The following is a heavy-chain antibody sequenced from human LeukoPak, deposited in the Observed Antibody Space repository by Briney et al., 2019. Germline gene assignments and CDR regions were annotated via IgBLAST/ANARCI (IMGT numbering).Heavy chain of an antibody. Sequence: SETLSLTCTVSGGSISSYYWSWIRQPPGKGLEWIGYIYYSGSTYYNPSLKSRVTISVDTSKNQFSLKLSSVTAADTAVYYCARQDSSGWYGRFYPLDWGQGTLVTVSS. V-gene: IGHV4-59*08. CDR1: GGSISSYY. J-gene: IGHJ4*02. CDR2: IYYSGST. CDR3: ARQDSSGWYGRFYPLD. D-gene: IGHD6-19*01.